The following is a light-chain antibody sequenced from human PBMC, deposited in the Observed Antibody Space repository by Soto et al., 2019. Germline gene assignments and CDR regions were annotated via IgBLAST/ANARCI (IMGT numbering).Light chain of an antibody. Sequence: DIQMTQSPSSLSASVGDRVTITCRAGQTIDSFLSWYQQKPGKAPKLLIYAAASLQTGVPSRFSGGGSGTHFTLTINSLQPEDFATYYCQQSRNFPRTFGQGTRLEIK. CDR2: AAA. CDR3: QQSRNFPRT. V-gene: IGKV1-39*01. J-gene: IGKJ5*01. CDR1: QTIDSF.